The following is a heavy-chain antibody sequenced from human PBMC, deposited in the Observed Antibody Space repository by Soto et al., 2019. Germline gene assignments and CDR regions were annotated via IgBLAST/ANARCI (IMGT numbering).Heavy chain of an antibody. D-gene: IGHD1-1*01. CDR1: GFTFSSYS. CDR3: ARDSSWNDYTYYYYYYGMDV. V-gene: IGHV3-21*01. J-gene: IGHJ6*02. Sequence: GSLRLSCAASGFTFSSYSINWVRQAPGKGLEWVSSISSSSTYRNYADSVKGRFTISRDNAKNSLYLQMNSLRAEDTAVYYCARDSSWNDYTYYYYYYGMDVWGQGTTVTVSS. CDR2: ISSSSTYR.